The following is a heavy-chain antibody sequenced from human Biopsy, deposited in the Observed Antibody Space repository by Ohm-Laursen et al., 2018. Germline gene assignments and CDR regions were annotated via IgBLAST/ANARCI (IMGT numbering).Heavy chain of an antibody. D-gene: IGHD1-26*01. J-gene: IGHJ2*01. Sequence: SDTLSLTCAVSGDSISNDYWSWIRQSAGQGLEWIGRIHTSGSTNHNLSLKSRVTISVDTSMNHLSLRLTSVTAADTAVYYCARHAPSYSGSYWRYFDLWGRGTLVTVSS. V-gene: IGHV4-4*07. CDR2: IHTSGST. CDR1: GDSISNDY. CDR3: ARHAPSYSGSYWRYFDL.